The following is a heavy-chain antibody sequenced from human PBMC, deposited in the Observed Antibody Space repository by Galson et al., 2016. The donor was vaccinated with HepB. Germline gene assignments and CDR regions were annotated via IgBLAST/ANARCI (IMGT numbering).Heavy chain of an antibody. V-gene: IGHV4-39*01. J-gene: IGHJ3*01. D-gene: IGHD6-19*01. CDR1: GGSISSSSYF. Sequence: SETLSLTCTVSGGSISSSSYFWAWIRQPPGKGLDWIGSIYYSGTTHYNPSLQSRVSISVDTSKNQFSLRLTSVSAADTAMYSCARQDRAGLVNFWGQGTMLIVSS. CDR3: ARQDRAGLVNF. CDR2: IYYSGTT.